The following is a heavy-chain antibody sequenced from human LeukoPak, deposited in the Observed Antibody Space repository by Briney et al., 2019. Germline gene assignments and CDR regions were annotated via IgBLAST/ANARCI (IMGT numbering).Heavy chain of an antibody. V-gene: IGHV3-15*01. CDR3: TTGGDDYVWGSYRFFDY. CDR1: GFTFSNAW. D-gene: IGHD3-16*02. CDR2: IKSKTDGGTT. J-gene: IGHJ4*02. Sequence: PGGSLRLSCAASGFTFSNAWMSWVRQAPGKGLEWVGRIKSKTDGGTTDYAAPVKGRFTISRDDSKNTLYLQMNSLKTEDTAVYYCTTGGDDYVWGSYRFFDYWGQGTLVTVSS.